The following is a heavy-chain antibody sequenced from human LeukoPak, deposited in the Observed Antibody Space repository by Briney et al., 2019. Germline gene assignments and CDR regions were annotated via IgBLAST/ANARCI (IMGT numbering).Heavy chain of an antibody. CDR2: ISGSGGST. Sequence: GGSLRLSCAASGFTFSSYAMSWVRQAPGKGLEWVSAISGSGGSTYYADSVKGRFTISRDNSKNTLYLQMNSLRAEDTAVYYCTTDPYSPPYYDFWSGWSYYGMDVWGQGTTVTVSS. V-gene: IGHV3-23*01. CDR3: TTDPYSPPYYDFWSGWSYYGMDV. D-gene: IGHD3-3*01. CDR1: GFTFSSYA. J-gene: IGHJ6*02.